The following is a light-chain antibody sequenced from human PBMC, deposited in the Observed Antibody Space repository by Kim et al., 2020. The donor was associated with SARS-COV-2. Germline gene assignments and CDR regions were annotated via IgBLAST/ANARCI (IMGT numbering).Light chain of an antibody. CDR1: SGHSSFI. CDR2: LEGSGTY. J-gene: IGLJ3*02. V-gene: IGLV4-60*03. Sequence: SVKRTCTLTSGHSSFIIARPQQQPGKAPRYLMKLEGSGTYNKGSGIPDRFSGSSSGADRYLTISNLQSEDEADYYCETWDSNTWVFGGGTQLTVL. CDR3: ETWDSNTWV.